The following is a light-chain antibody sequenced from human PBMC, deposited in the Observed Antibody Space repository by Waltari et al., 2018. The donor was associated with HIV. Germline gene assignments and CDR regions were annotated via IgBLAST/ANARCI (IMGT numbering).Light chain of an antibody. V-gene: IGKV1-5*03. CDR3: QQYNSYSYT. CDR2: KAS. CDR1: QSIRSW. J-gene: IGKJ2*01. Sequence: DIQMTQSPSTLSASVGDRVTITCRASQSIRSWLAWYQQKPGKAPKLLIYKASSLESGVPSRFSGSGSGTEFTITISSLQPDDFATYYCQQYNSYSYTFGQGTKLEIK.